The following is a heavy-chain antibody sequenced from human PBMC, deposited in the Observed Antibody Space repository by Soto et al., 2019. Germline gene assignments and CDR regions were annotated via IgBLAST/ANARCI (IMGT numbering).Heavy chain of an antibody. Sequence: GESLKISCKGSGYSFTSYWIGLVRQMPGKGLEWMGIIYPSDSDTRYSPSFQGQVTISADKSISTAYLQWSSLKASDTAMYYCGLEPAARGYYYYGMDVWGQGTTVTVSS. D-gene: IGHD2-2*01. V-gene: IGHV5-51*01. CDR1: GYSFTSYW. CDR3: GLEPAARGYYYYGMDV. J-gene: IGHJ6*02. CDR2: IYPSDSDT.